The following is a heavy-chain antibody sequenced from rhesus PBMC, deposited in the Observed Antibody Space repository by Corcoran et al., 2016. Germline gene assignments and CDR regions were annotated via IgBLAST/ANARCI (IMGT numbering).Heavy chain of an antibody. CDR3: ARSGYCSGIYCYAYFEF. Sequence: QVQLQESGPGLVKPSETLSLTCAVSGGSVSSSNWWSWIGQPPGKRLEGIGYISGSSGSTYYNPSLKSRVTISTDTSKNQFSLKLSSVTAADTAVYYCARSGYCSGIYCYAYFEFWGQGALVTVSS. J-gene: IGHJ1*01. CDR1: GGSVSSSNW. CDR2: ISGSSGST. D-gene: IGHD2-27*01. V-gene: IGHV4-65*01.